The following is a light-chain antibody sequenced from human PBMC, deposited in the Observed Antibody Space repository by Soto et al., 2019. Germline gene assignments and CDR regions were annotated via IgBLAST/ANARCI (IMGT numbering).Light chain of an antibody. CDR3: QVWDSSSDHRV. CDR1: NIGSKS. J-gene: IGLJ2*01. V-gene: IGLV3-21*04. CDR2: YDS. Sequence: SYELTQPPSVSVAPGETARITCGGNNIGSKSVQWYQQKPGQAPVLVIYYDSDRPSGIPERFSGSNSGNTATLTISRVEAGDEADYYCQVWDSSSDHRVFGGGTKLTVL.